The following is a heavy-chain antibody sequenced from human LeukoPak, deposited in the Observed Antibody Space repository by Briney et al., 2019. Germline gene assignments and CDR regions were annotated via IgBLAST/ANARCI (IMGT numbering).Heavy chain of an antibody. CDR2: IYSGGST. V-gene: IGHV3-66*01. J-gene: IGHJ6*03. CDR1: GFTVSSNY. Sequence: PGGSLRLSCAASGFTVSSNYMSWVRQAPGKGLGWVSVIYSGGSTYYADSVKGRFTMSRDNSKNTLYLQMNSLRAEDTAVYYCARGAGGVRYYYYYYMDVWGKGTTVTVSS. CDR3: ARGAGGVRYYYYYYMDV. D-gene: IGHD1-1*01.